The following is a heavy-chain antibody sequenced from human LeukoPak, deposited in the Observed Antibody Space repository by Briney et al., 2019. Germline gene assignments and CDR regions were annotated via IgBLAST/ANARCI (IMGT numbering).Heavy chain of an antibody. CDR3: ARDTPDGEGYEQWLGTDIDYYYYMDV. V-gene: IGHV1-18*04. CDR1: GYTFTGYY. Sequence: ASVKVSCKASGYTFTGYYMHWVRQAPGQGLEWMGWISAYNGNTNYAQKLQGRVTMTTDTSTSTAYMELRSLRSDDTAVYYCARDTPDGEGYEQWLGTDIDYYYYMDVWGKGTTVTVSS. D-gene: IGHD6-19*01. CDR2: ISAYNGNT. J-gene: IGHJ6*03.